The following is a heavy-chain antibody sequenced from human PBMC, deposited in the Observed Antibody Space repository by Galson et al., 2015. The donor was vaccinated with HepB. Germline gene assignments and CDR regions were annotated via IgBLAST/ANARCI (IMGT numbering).Heavy chain of an antibody. CDR1: GYTFTSYD. CDR3: ARGFYGSGSYYIPDWYFDL. Sequence: SVKVSCKASGYTFTSYDTNWVRQATGQGLEWMGWMNPNSGNTGYAQKFQGRVTMTRNTSISTAYMELSSLRSEDTAVYYCARGFYGSGSYYIPDWYFDLWGRGTLVTVSS. J-gene: IGHJ2*01. V-gene: IGHV1-8*01. CDR2: MNPNSGNT. D-gene: IGHD3-10*01.